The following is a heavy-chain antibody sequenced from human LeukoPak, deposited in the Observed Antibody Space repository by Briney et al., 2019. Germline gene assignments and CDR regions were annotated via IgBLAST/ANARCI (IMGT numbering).Heavy chain of an antibody. CDR2: ISSTSSVI. CDR3: ARNLPAADY. CDR1: GSTFSSHT. Sequence: GGSLRLSCAASGSTFSSHTMNWVRQAPGKGLEWVSYISSTSSVIYYADSVKGRFTISRDNAKSSLYLQMNSLRAEDTAVYCCARNLPAADYWGQGTLVTVSS. V-gene: IGHV3-48*04. J-gene: IGHJ4*02. D-gene: IGHD2-2*01.